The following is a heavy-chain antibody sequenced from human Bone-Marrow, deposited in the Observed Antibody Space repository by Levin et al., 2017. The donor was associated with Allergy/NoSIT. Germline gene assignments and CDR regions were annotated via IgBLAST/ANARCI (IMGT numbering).Heavy chain of an antibody. Sequence: PGGSLRLSCAASGFIFRDDYMTWIRQAPGKGLEWIAYISYNGYTIYYADSVKGRFTISRDNARNSLFLQMTSLTADDTAIYYCARRKTWGSRGDYYFYGMDVWGQGTTVTVSS. CDR3: ARRKTWGSRGDYYFYGMDV. J-gene: IGHJ6*02. D-gene: IGHD7-27*01. V-gene: IGHV3-11*01. CDR1: GFIFRDDY. CDR2: ISYNGYTI.